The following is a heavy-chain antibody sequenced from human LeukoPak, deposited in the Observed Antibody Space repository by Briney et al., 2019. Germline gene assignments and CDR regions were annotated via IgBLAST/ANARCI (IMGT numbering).Heavy chain of an antibody. CDR2: IKQDGSEK. D-gene: IGHD6-19*01. V-gene: IGHV3-7*01. CDR3: ARGPPPTGGWFWYFDL. Sequence: PGGSLRLSCAASGFTFSSYWMSWVRQAPGKGLEWVANIKQDGSEKYYVDSVKGRFTISRDNAKNSLYLQMNTLRVEDTAVYYCARGPPPTGGWFWYFDLWGRGTLVTVSS. CDR1: GFTFSSYW. J-gene: IGHJ2*01.